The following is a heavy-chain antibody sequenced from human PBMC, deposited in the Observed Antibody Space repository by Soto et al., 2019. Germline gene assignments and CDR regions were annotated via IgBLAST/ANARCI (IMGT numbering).Heavy chain of an antibody. Sequence: GSLRLSCAASGFTFSSYAMSWVRQAPGKGLEWVSAISGSGGSTYYADSVKGRFTISRDNSNNTLYLQMNSLRAEDTAVHYCAKDRSRYYDSSGCDAFDIWGQGTMVTVSS. J-gene: IGHJ3*02. CDR3: AKDRSRYYDSSGCDAFDI. V-gene: IGHV3-23*01. CDR1: GFTFSSYA. D-gene: IGHD3-22*01. CDR2: ISGSGGST.